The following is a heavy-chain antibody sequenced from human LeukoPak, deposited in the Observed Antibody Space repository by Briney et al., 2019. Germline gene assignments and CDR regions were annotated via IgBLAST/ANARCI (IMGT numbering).Heavy chain of an antibody. D-gene: IGHD3-9*01. CDR2: IYTSGST. Sequence: SETLSLTCTVSGGSISSGSYYWSWIRQPAGKGLEWIGRIYTSGSTNYNPSLKSRVTISVDTSKNQFSLKLSSVTAADTAVYYCARENYDILTGYYPFDYWGQGTLVTVSS. CDR1: GGSISSGSYY. J-gene: IGHJ4*02. V-gene: IGHV4-61*02. CDR3: ARENYDILTGYYPFDY.